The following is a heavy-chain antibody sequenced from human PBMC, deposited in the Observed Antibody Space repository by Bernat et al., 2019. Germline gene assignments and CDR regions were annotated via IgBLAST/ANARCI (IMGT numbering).Heavy chain of an antibody. V-gene: IGHV1-46*01. Sequence: QVQLVQSGAEVKKPGASVKVSCKASGYTFTSYYVHWVRQAPGQGLEWMGIINPSGGSTSYAQKFQGRVTMTRDTSTSTVYMELSSLRSEDTAVYYCARDIGALPYYDFWSGYSPNMDVWGQGTTVTVSS. CDR2: INPSGGST. D-gene: IGHD3-3*01. J-gene: IGHJ6*02. CDR1: GYTFTSYY. CDR3: ARDIGALPYYDFWSGYSPNMDV.